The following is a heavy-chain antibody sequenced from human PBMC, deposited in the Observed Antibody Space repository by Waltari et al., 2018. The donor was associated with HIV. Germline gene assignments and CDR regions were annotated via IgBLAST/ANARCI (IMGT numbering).Heavy chain of an antibody. D-gene: IGHD3-10*01. CDR1: GFIVSDAW. CDR3: TASGV. J-gene: IGHJ6*02. Sequence: EVQPVESGGGLVKPGGSLGLSCAASGFIVSDAWMTWVRQAPGKGLEWVGRIKRNSDGGTIDYAAPVKGRFTILRDDSKNTLHLQMNNLKTEDTAVYYCTASGVWGQGTTVTVSS. V-gene: IGHV3-15*01. CDR2: IKRNSDGGTI.